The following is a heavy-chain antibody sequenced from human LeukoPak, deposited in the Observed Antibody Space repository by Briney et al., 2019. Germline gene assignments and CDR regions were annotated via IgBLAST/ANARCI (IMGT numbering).Heavy chain of an antibody. J-gene: IGHJ5*01. CDR2: IYPSGNT. Sequence: SETLSLTCTVSRGSTSTYYWSWIRQPAGKGLEWIGRIYPSGNTNFNPSLMSRVTMSIDTSKNQFSLKLSSVTAADTAMYYCARAVLATKSEHWFDSWGQGTLVTVSS. V-gene: IGHV4-4*07. D-gene: IGHD2-8*01. CDR3: ARAVLATKSEHWFDS. CDR1: RGSTSTYY.